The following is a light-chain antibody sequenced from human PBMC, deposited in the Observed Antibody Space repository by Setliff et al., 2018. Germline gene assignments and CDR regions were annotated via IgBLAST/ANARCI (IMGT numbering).Light chain of an antibody. J-gene: IGLJ3*02. V-gene: IGLV2-14*03. Sequence: ALTQPASVSGSPGQSITISCTGTSSDVGDYNYVSWYQHHPGKAPKLIIYNVSNRPSGVSNRFSGSKSGNTASLTISGLQAEDEADFYCSSFTLTTKGVVLGGGTKVTVL. CDR1: SSDVGDYNY. CDR2: NVS. CDR3: SSFTLTTKGVV.